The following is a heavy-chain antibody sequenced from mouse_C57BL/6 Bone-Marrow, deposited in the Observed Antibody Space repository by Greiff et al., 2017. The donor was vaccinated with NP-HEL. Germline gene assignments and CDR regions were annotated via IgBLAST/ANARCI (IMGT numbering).Heavy chain of an antibody. CDR3: AREVELAY. CDR1: GYSITSGYY. V-gene: IGHV3-6*01. D-gene: IGHD1-1*01. Sequence: ESGPGLVKPSQSLSLTCSVTGYSITSGYYWNWIRQFPGNKLEWMGYISYDGSNNYNPSLKNRISITRDTSKNQFFLKLNSVTTEDTATYYCAREVELAYWGQGTLVTVSA. CDR2: ISYDGSN. J-gene: IGHJ3*01.